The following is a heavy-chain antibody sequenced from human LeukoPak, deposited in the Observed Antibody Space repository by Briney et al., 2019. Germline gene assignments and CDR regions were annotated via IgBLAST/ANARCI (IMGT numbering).Heavy chain of an antibody. J-gene: IGHJ4*02. Sequence: GASVKVSCKASGYTFTGYYMHWVRQAPGQGLEWMGWINPNSGGTNYAQKFQGRVTMPRDTSISTAYMELSRLRSDDTAVYYCARSAAALYYFDYWGQGTLVTVSS. D-gene: IGHD6-13*01. CDR2: INPNSGGT. CDR3: ARSAAALYYFDY. CDR1: GYTFTGYY. V-gene: IGHV1-2*02.